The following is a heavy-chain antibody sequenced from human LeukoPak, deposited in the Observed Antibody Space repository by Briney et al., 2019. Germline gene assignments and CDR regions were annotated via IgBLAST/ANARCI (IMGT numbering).Heavy chain of an antibody. CDR2: ITYRRSA. CDR3: ARGGGSYGHFDY. CDR1: GGSLDIYY. D-gene: IGHD1-26*01. Sequence: SETLSLTCAVYGGSLDIYYWMFVRQPPGKGLQWIGEITYRRSADYNPSLKNRVTISVDTSKNQFSLKLSSVTAADTAVYYCARGGGSYGHFDYWGQGTLVTVSS. J-gene: IGHJ4*02. V-gene: IGHV4-34*01.